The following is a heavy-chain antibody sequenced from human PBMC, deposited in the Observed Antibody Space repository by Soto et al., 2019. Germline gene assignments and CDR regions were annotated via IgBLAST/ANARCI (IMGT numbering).Heavy chain of an antibody. CDR3: AKDAHWSLDF. D-gene: IGHD1-1*01. V-gene: IGHV3-9*01. J-gene: IGHJ4*02. CDR1: GFTFGDYA. CDR2: INENSGSL. Sequence: GGSLRLSWAASGFTFGDYAMHWVRQAPGKGLEWISSINENSGSLDYADSVKGRFTISRDNAKNSLYLQMNSLRIEDTALYYCAKDAHWSLDFWGQGTLVTVS.